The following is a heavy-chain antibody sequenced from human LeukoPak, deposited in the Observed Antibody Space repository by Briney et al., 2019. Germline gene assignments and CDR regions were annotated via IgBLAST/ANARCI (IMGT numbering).Heavy chain of an antibody. CDR3: ARVWYSGSYPVDY. CDR2: ISSSGSTI. D-gene: IGHD1-26*01. J-gene: IGHJ4*02. V-gene: IGHV3-11*04. CDR1: GFTFSDYY. Sequence: TGGSLRLSCAVSGFTFSDYYMNWIRQAPGKGLEWVSYISSSGSTIYYAASVKGRFTISRDNAKNSLYLQMNSLRAEDTAVYYCARVWYSGSYPVDYWGQGTLVTVSS.